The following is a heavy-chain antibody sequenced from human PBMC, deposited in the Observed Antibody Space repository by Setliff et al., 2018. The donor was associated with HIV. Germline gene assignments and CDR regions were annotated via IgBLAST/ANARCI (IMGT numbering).Heavy chain of an antibody. CDR3: ARDFRIIVPDVFDI. CDR2: ISYDGSNK. Sequence: GGSLRLSCAASGFTFSSYAMHWVRQAPGKGLEWVAVISYDGSNKYYADSVKGRFTISRDNSKNTLNLQLNILRAEDTAVYYCARDFRIIVPDVFDIWGRGTMVTVSS. J-gene: IGHJ3*02. V-gene: IGHV3-30-3*01. CDR1: GFTFSSYA. D-gene: IGHD2-15*01.